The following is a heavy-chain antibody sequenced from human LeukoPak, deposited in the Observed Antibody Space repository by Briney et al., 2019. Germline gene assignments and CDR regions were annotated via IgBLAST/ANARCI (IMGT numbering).Heavy chain of an antibody. CDR1: GGSISGYY. D-gene: IGHD4-17*01. CDR2: IYYNGIS. CDR3: ARAVSASTVYYFDY. J-gene: IGHJ4*02. Sequence: SETLSLTCTVSGGSISGYYWSWIRQPPGKGLEWIAYIYYNGISNYNPSLKSRVIISVDSSKNQFSLKLTSVTAADTAVYYCARAVSASTVYYFDYWGQGTLVTVSS. V-gene: IGHV4-59*01.